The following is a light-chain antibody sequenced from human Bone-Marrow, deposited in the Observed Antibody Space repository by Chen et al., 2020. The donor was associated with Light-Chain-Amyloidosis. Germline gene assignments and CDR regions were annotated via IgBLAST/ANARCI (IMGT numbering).Light chain of an antibody. Sequence: QSALTQPPSASGSPGPSVTISCTGTSSDVGGYNYVSWYQQHPGKAPKLMIYEVSKRPSGVPARFSGSKSGNTASLTVSGLQAEDEADYYCSSYAGSNSWVFGGGTKLTVL. CDR2: EVS. J-gene: IGLJ3*02. CDR1: SSDVGGYNY. CDR3: SSYAGSNSWV. V-gene: IGLV2-8*01.